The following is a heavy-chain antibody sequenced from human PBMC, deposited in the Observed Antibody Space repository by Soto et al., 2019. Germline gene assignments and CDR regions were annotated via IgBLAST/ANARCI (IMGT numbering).Heavy chain of an antibody. V-gene: IGHV1-69*18. CDR1: GGTFSTYG. D-gene: IGHD4-4*01. J-gene: IGHJ6*02. CDR3: PRVVMTTVPASFYYGLDV. CDR2: IIPLIGTG. Sequence: QVQLVQSGAEVRKPGSSVTVSCKDSGGTFSTYGITWVRRAPGHGLEWMGNIIPLIGTGNYAQRFRGRVTITADEYTTTAYMELTSLRSEDTAVYYCPRVVMTTVPASFYYGLDVWGQGTTVTFSS.